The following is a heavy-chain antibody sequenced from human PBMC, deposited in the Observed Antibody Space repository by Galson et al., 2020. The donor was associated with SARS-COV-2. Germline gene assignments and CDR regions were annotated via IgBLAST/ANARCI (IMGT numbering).Heavy chain of an antibody. Sequence: GGSLRLSCAASGFPFSTHVMSWVRQAPGKGLEWVSSITGSSAVTYYADSVKGRFTISRDNSKSTLYLQMNSLRADDTAVYYCARNGLTSGRADAWGQGTLVTVSS. CDR3: ARNGLTSGRADA. D-gene: IGHD1-26*01. J-gene: IGHJ5*02. CDR2: ITGSSAVT. CDR1: GFPFSTHV. V-gene: IGHV3-23*01.